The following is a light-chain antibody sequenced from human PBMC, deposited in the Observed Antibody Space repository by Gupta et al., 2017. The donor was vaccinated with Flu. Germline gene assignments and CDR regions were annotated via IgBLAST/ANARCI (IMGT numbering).Light chain of an antibody. J-gene: IGLJ2*01. Sequence: ITNSRTGTSSVVGGYKYVSWYQHHPGQTPQLILLHVSKRPSGISSRFSGSKSDDTASLTISGLQAEDEADYYCSSYSSSTNLVAFGGGTKLTV. V-gene: IGLV2-14*03. CDR3: SSYSSSTNLVA. CDR2: HVS. CDR1: SSVVGGYKY.